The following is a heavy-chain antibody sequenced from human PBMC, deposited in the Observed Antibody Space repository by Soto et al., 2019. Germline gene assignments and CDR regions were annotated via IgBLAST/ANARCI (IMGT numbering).Heavy chain of an antibody. V-gene: IGHV3-15*07. CDR2: IKSKTDGGTT. CDR3: TTEKLLWFGESPSI. J-gene: IGHJ4*02. Sequence: GGSLRLSCAASGFTFSNAWMNWVRQAPGKGLEWVGRIKSKTDGGTTDYAAPVKGRFTISRDDSKNTLYLQMNSLKTEDTAVYYCTTEKLLWFGESPSIWGQGTLVTVSS. D-gene: IGHD3-10*01. CDR1: GFTFSNAW.